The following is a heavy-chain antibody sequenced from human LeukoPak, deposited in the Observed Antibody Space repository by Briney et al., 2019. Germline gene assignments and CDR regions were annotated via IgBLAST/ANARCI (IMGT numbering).Heavy chain of an antibody. V-gene: IGHV4-34*01. Sequence: SETLSLTCAVYGGSSSGYYWSWIRQPPGKGLEWIGEINHSGSTNYNPSLKSRVTISVDTSKNQFSLKLSSVTAADTAVYYCARVEYSYGSVFDIWGKGTMVTVSS. D-gene: IGHD5-18*01. CDR3: ARVEYSYGSVFDI. CDR2: INHSGST. CDR1: GGSSSGYY. J-gene: IGHJ3*02.